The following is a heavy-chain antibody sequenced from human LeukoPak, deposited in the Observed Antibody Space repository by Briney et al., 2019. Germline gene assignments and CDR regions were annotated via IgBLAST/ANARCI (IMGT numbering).Heavy chain of an antibody. CDR3: AKGALVVVVAAPDY. D-gene: IGHD2-15*01. V-gene: IGHV3-53*01. CDR1: GFTVSSNY. J-gene: IGHJ4*02. Sequence: GGSLRLSCAASGFTVSSNYMSWVRQAPGKGLEWVSVIYSGGSTYYADSVKGRFTISRDNSKNTLYLQMNSLRAEDTAVYYCAKGALVVVVAAPDYWGQGTLVTVSS. CDR2: IYSGGST.